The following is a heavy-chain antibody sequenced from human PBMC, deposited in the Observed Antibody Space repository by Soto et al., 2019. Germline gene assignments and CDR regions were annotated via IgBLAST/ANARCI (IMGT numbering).Heavy chain of an antibody. CDR3: ARSSGYSYGLTYYYYGMDV. CDR1: GDSISSSNW. CDR2: IYHSGST. J-gene: IGHJ6*02. V-gene: IGHV4-4*02. Sequence: SETLSLTCAVSGDSISSSNWWSWVRQPPGKGLEWIEEIYHSGSTNYNPSLKSRVTISVDKSKNQFSLKLSSVTAADTAVYYCARSSGYSYGLTYYYYGMDVWGQGTTVTVSS. D-gene: IGHD5-18*01.